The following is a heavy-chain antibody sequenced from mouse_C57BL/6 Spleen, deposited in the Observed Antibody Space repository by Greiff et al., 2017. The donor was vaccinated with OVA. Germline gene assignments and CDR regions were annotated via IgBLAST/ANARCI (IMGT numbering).Heavy chain of an antibody. Sequence: VQLQQSGPELVKPGASVKISCKASGYSFTGYYMNWVKQSPEKSLEWIGEINPSTGGTTYNQKFKAKATLTVDKSSSTAYMQLKSLTSEDSAVXYCARNYSPSWFAYWGQGTLVTVSA. D-gene: IGHD1-3*01. J-gene: IGHJ3*01. CDR3: ARNYSPSWFAY. CDR1: GYSFTGYY. V-gene: IGHV1-42*01. CDR2: INPSTGGT.